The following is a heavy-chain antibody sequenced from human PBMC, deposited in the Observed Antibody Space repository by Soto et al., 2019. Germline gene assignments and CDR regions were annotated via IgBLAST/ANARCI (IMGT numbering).Heavy chain of an antibody. D-gene: IGHD5-12*01. V-gene: IGHV4-39*01. CDR3: ARPRNSGQLVLPDN. CDR1: GGSISSSSYY. J-gene: IGHJ4*02. Sequence: SETLSLTCTVSGGSISSSSYYWGWIRQPPGKGLEWIGSIYYSGSTYYNPSLKSRVTISVDTSKNQFSLKLSSVTAADTAVYYCARPRNSGQLVLPDNWGQGTLVTVSS. CDR2: IYYSGST.